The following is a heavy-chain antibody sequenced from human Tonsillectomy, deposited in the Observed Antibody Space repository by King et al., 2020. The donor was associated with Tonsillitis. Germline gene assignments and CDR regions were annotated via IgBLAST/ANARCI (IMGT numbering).Heavy chain of an antibody. V-gene: IGHV3-23*04. CDR1: GFTFSSYA. J-gene: IGHJ4*02. D-gene: IGHD2-2*01. Sequence: DVQLVESGGGLVQPGGSLRLSCVASGFTFSSYAMSWVRQAPGEGLEWVSAISDSGGSTYYADSVKGRFTISRDNSKNTLYLQMSSLRAEDTAVYYCAKDAGANIVVVPAASSDYWGQGTLVTVSS. CDR3: AKDAGANIVVVPAASSDY. CDR2: ISDSGGST.